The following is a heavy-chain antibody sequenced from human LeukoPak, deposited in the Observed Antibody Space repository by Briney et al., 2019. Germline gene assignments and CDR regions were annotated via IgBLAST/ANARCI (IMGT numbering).Heavy chain of an antibody. D-gene: IGHD6-13*01. CDR1: GGSISSYY. CDR3: ARHSSSWYVGSVDY. V-gene: IGHV4-59*08. CDR2: IYYSGST. Sequence: SETLSLTCTASGGSISSYYWSWIRQPPGRGLEWIGYIYYSGSTNYNPSLKSRVTISVDTSKNQFSLKLSSVTAADTAVYYCARHSSSWYVGSVDYWGQGTLVTVSS. J-gene: IGHJ4*02.